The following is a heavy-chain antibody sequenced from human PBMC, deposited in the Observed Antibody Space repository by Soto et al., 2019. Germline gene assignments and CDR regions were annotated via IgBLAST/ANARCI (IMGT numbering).Heavy chain of an antibody. D-gene: IGHD6-19*01. CDR3: VRRGSETGWYYDQ. V-gene: IGHV3-23*02. Sequence: EVQLLESGGGLVQPGGSLRLSCAASGFTFYRYDMFWVRQTPRRGLEWVSFISGSGGRIEYGDFVRGRFTASRDNAEDTLSLQMNSLAFDDTGVYYCVRRGSETGWYYDQWGRGTLVAVSS. CDR2: ISGSGGRI. CDR1: GFTFYRYD. J-gene: IGHJ4*02.